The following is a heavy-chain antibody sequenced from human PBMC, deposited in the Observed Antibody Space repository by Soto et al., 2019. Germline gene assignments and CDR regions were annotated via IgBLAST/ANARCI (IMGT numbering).Heavy chain of an antibody. CDR3: ARDNGMAGSFDP. CDR1: GFTFSTYS. J-gene: IGHJ5*02. Sequence: EVQLVESGGGLVKRGGSLRLSCTASGFTFSTYSMNWVRQAPGKVLEWISYITSSSTTIFYADSVKGRFTISRDNAKNSLYLQMSSLRDEDTAVYYCARDNGMAGSFDPWGQGTLVTVSS. CDR2: ITSSSTTI. V-gene: IGHV3-48*02. D-gene: IGHD2-8*01.